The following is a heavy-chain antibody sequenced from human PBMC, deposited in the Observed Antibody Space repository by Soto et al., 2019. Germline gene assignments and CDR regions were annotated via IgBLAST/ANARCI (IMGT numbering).Heavy chain of an antibody. CDR3: ASGGVVLAASYYYYGMDV. CDR2: IIPIFGTA. J-gene: IGHJ6*02. Sequence: ASVKVSCKASGGTFSSYAISWVRQAPGQGLEWMGGIIPIFGTANYAQKFQGRVTITADESTSTAYMELSSLRSEDTAVYYCASGGVVLAASYYYYGMDVWGQGTTVTVSS. V-gene: IGHV1-69*13. CDR1: GGTFSSYA. D-gene: IGHD2-2*01.